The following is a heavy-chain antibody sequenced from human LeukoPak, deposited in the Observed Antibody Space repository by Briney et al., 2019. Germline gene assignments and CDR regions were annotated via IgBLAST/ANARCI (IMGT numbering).Heavy chain of an antibody. CDR3: ARESVVTGTFDY. V-gene: IGHV4-59*01. J-gene: IGHJ4*02. D-gene: IGHD3-22*01. CDR2: IYYSGST. CDR1: GGSISSYY. Sequence: SETLSLTCTVPGGSISSYYWSWIRQPPGKGLEWIGYIYYSGSTNYNPSLKSRVTISVDTSKNQFSLKLSSVTAADTAVYYCARESVVTGTFDYWGQGTLVTVSS.